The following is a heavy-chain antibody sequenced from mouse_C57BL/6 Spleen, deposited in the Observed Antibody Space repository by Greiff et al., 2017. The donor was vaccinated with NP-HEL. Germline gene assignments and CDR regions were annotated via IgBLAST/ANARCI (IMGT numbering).Heavy chain of an antibody. CDR1: GYTFTSYW. CDR2: INPSSGYT. D-gene: IGHD3-3*01. Sequence: QVQLQQSGPELVKPGASVKLSCKASGYTFTSYWMHWVKQRPGQGLEWIGYINPSSGYTKYNQKFKDKATLTADKSPSTAYMQLSSLTYEDSAVYYCASRGDYAMDYWGQGTSVTVSS. CDR3: ASRGDYAMDY. J-gene: IGHJ4*01. V-gene: IGHV1-7*01.